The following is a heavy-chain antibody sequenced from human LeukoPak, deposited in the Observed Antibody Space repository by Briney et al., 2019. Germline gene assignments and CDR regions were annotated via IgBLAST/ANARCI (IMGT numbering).Heavy chain of an antibody. J-gene: IGHJ6*03. CDR1: GFTFSSYE. CDR3: ARDRMSSRWGTYYYYMDV. CDR2: ISSSGSTI. Sequence: PGGSLRLSCAASGFTFSSYEMNWVRQAPGKGLEWVSYISSSGSTIYYADSVKGRFTISRDNAKNSLYLLMNSLRAEDTAVYYCARDRMSSRWGTYYYYMDVWGNGTTVSISS. V-gene: IGHV3-48*03. D-gene: IGHD6-13*01.